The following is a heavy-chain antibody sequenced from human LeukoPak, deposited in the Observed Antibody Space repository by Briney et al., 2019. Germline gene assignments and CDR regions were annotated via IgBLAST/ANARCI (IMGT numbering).Heavy chain of an antibody. J-gene: IGHJ4*02. CDR1: GDSVSSDSAA. CDR2: TYYRSKWVN. V-gene: IGHV6-1*01. CDR3: ARSRGAIVDY. Sequence: SQTLSLTCAISGDSVSSDSAAWNWIRQSPSRGLEWLGRTYYRSKWVNDYATSVKSRISINPDISANQFSLQLNSVTPEDTAVYYCARSRGAIVDYWGQGTLVTVSS.